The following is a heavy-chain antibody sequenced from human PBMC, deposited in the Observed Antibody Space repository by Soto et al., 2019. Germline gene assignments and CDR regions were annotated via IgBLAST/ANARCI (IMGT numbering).Heavy chain of an antibody. J-gene: IGHJ6*02. CDR3: ATHREYSSSWYPRPGMDV. CDR1: GYSFTSYW. Sequence: PGESLKISCKVSGYSFTSYWIGWVRQMPGKGLEWMGIIYPGDSDTRYSPSFQGQVTISADKSISTAYLQWSSLKASDTAMYYCATHREYSSSWYPRPGMDVWGQGTTVTVSS. V-gene: IGHV5-51*01. CDR2: IYPGDSDT. D-gene: IGHD6-13*01.